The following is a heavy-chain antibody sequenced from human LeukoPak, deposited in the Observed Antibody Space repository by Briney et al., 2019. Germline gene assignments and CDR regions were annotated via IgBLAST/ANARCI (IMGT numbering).Heavy chain of an antibody. CDR2: ISNSGST. J-gene: IGHJ4*02. CDR3: ARSPSGYGFDC. CDR1: GGYVNRGTFF. D-gene: IGHD3-22*01. Sequence: SETLSLTCAVSGGYVNRGTFFWTWIRKPPGKGLEWIGYISNSGSTNYHPSLKSRVTISSDTSKTQFTLKLTSVTAADTAVYYCARSPSGYGFDCWGQGTLVTVSS. V-gene: IGHV4-61*01.